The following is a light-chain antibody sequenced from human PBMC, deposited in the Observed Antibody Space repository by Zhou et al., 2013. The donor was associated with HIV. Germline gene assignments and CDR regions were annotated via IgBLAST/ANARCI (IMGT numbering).Light chain of an antibody. Sequence: EIVLTQSPGTLSLSPGERATLSCRASQSVSSNYLAWYQQKPGQAPRLLIYGASSRATGIPDRFTGTGSATDFTLTISRLEPEDVAVYYCQHYGTFFTFGPGTQSEHQT. V-gene: IGKV3-20*01. CDR1: QSVSSNY. J-gene: IGKJ3*01. CDR3: QHYGTFFT. CDR2: GAS.